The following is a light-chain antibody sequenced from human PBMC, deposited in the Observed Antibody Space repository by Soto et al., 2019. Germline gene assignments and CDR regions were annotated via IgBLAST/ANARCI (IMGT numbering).Light chain of an antibody. CDR1: QTVRNN. CDR2: DKS. J-gene: IGKJ5*01. V-gene: IGKV3-15*01. CDR3: HQYNNWPPST. Sequence: EIVLTQSPGTLSLSPGERATLSCRAIQTVRNNYLAWYQQKPGQAPRLLIYDKSSRAPGVPARFSGSGTGTDFTLTINSLQSEDFGVYYCHQYNNWPPSTFGQGTRLEIK.